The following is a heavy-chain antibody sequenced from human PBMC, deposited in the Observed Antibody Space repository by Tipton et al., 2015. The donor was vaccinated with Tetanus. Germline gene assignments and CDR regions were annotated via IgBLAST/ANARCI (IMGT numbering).Heavy chain of an antibody. Sequence: TLSLTCTVSGGSISSYYWSWIRQPPGKGLEWIGYIYYSGSTNYNPSLKSRVTISVDTSKNQFSLKLRSVTAADTAVYYCARPHYQYWYFDLWGRGTLVTVSS. V-gene: IGHV4-59*08. CDR3: ARPHYQYWYFDL. CDR1: GGSISSYY. D-gene: IGHD2-2*01. CDR2: IYYSGST. J-gene: IGHJ2*01.